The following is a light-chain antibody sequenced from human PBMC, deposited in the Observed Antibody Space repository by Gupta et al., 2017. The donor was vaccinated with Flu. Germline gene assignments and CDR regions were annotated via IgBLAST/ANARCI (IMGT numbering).Light chain of an antibody. CDR2: AAS. V-gene: IGKV3-15*01. CDR3: QQYNNWPPGT. J-gene: IGKJ1*01. CDR1: QSVSSN. Sequence: DIVMTQSPATLSVSPGERVTLYCRASQSVSSNLAWYRQKPGQAPRLLIYAASTRATGIPARFSGSGSGTEFTLTISSLQSEVFAVYYCQQYNNWPPGTFGQGTKVEIK.